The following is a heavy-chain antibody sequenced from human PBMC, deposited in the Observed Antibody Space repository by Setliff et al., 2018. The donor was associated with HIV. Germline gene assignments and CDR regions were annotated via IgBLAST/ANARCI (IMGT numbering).Heavy chain of an antibody. CDR1: GGSIGNYY. D-gene: IGHD3-10*01. J-gene: IGHJ6*04. CDR3: ARDLKVSWFGELSVADV. V-gene: IGHV4-4*07. Sequence: ETLSLTCTVSGGSIGNYYWSWIRQPAGKGLEWIGRIYTSGSTNYNPSLKSRVTMLIDTSKNQFSLSLSSVTAADTAVYYCARDLKVSWFGELSVADVWGKGTTVTVSS. CDR2: IYTSGST.